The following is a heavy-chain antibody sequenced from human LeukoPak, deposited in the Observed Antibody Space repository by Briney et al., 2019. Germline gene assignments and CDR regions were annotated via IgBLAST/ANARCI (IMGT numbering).Heavy chain of an antibody. V-gene: IGHV3-23*01. CDR3: ATYRQVLLPFES. CDR2: IFPSGGEI. Sequence: GGSLRLSCAASGFTFSTFAMIWVRQPPGKGLEGVSSIFPSGGEIHYADSVRGRFNISRDNSRSTLPLQMNSLRAEDTAIYYCATYRQVLLPFESWGQGTLVIVSS. J-gene: IGHJ4*02. CDR1: GFTFSTFA. D-gene: IGHD2-8*02.